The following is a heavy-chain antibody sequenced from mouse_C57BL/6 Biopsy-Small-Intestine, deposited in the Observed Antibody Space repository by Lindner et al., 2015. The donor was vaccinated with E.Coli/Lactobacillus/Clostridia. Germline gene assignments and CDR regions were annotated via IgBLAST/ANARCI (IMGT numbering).Heavy chain of an antibody. J-gene: IGHJ2*01. CDR2: INPGSGGT. Sequence: VQLQESGAELVRPETSVKVSCKASGYAFTDYLIEWIMQRPGQGLEWIGVINPGSGGTIYNEKFKGKATLTADKSSSTAYMQLSSLTSEDSAVYFCARGLGYFDYWGQGTTLTVSS. D-gene: IGHD3-3*01. V-gene: IGHV1-54*01. CDR1: GYAFTDYL. CDR3: ARGLGYFDY.